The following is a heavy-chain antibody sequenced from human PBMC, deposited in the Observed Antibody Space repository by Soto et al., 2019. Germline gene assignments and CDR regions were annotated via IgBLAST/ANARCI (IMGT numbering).Heavy chain of an antibody. CDR2: MNPNSGNT. Sequence: QVQLVQSGAEVKKPGASVKVSCKAYGYTFTSYDIKWVRQATGQGLERMGWMNPNSGNTGYTQKFQGRVTMNRNTYITTAYKELSSLSSEDTADYYCAREISSGLDVWGQGTKVTVSS. CDR1: GYTFTSYD. V-gene: IGHV1-8*01. CDR3: AREISSGLDV. J-gene: IGHJ6*02.